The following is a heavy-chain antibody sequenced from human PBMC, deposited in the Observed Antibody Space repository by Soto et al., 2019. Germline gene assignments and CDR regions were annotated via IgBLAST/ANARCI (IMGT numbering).Heavy chain of an antibody. V-gene: IGHV3-33*01. D-gene: IGHD6-6*01. CDR1: GFTFSSYG. CDR3: AREALVNKAKDTTRVDDFDI. Sequence: GSLRLSCAASGFTFSSYGMHWVRQAPGKGLEWVAVIWYDGSNKYYADSVKGRFTISRDNSKNTLDLQMNSLRAEDTAVVYCAREALVNKAKDTTRVDDFDIWGEGTKV. J-gene: IGHJ3*02. CDR2: IWYDGSNK.